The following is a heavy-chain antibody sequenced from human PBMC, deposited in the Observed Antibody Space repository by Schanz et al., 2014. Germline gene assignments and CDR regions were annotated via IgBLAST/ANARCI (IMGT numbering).Heavy chain of an antibody. J-gene: IGHJ3*02. CDR2: IYNSGKT. V-gene: IGHV4-4*07. CDR1: GGSISSEY. D-gene: IGHD3-10*01. CDR3: ARVVLGGDAFDI. Sequence: QVQLQESGPALVKPSATLSLTCTVSGGSISSEYWSWIRQPAGKGLEWIGRIYNSGKTNYNPSLESRVSMSVDTSKKQLSLKLRSVSAADTAVYYCARVVLGGDAFDIWGQGTMVTVSS.